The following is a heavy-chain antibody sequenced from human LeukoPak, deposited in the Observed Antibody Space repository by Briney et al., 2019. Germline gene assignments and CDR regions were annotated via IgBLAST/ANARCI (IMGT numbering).Heavy chain of an antibody. CDR3: ARVPHCSGGSCYSLLRYYYYGMDV. CDR1: GFTFSTYG. J-gene: IGHJ6*02. D-gene: IGHD2-15*01. Sequence: PGGSLRLSCAASGFTFSTYGMHWVRQAPGKGLEWVAVIWYDGSKKYHADSVKGRFTISRGNSKNTLYLQMNSLRAEDTAVYYCARVPHCSGGSCYSLLRYYYYGMDVWGQGTTVTVSS. CDR2: IWYDGSKK. V-gene: IGHV3-33*01.